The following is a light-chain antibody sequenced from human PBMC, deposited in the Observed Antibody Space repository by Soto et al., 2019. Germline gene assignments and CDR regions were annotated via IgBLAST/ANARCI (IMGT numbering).Light chain of an antibody. V-gene: IGLV1-47*01. CDR2: RNN. CDR1: SSNIGSNY. Sequence: QSVLTQPPSASGTPGQRVTISCSGSSSNIGSNYVYWYQQLPGTAPKLLIYRNNQRPSGVPDRFSGSKSGTSASLAISGLRSEDEADYSCAAWDDSLSGQVSGPGTKVTVL. CDR3: AAWDDSLSGQV. J-gene: IGLJ1*01.